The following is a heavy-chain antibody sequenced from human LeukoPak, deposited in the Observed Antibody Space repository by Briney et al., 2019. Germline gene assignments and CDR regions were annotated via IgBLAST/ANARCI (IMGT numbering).Heavy chain of an antibody. CDR3: ARGAVAGANFDY. CDR1: GFTFDRYW. D-gene: IGHD1-26*01. Sequence: GGSLRLSCADSGFTFDRYWMHWVRQPPGKGLAWVSHITTDGSGTSYVDSVKGRFTISRDNAKKTLYLQMNSLRAEDTAVYYCARGAVAGANFDYWGLGTLVTVSS. V-gene: IGHV3-74*01. CDR2: ITTDGSGT. J-gene: IGHJ4*02.